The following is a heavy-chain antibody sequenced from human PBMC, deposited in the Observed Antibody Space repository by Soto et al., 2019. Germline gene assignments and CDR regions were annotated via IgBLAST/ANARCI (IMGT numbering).Heavy chain of an antibody. V-gene: IGHV1-3*01. CDR3: ARGGGATFTHYYYYMDV. CDR2: INGGNGKS. D-gene: IGHD1-26*01. CDR1: GYTFSTYE. J-gene: IGHJ6*03. Sequence: QVQLVQSGAEVKKPGASVKVSCEASGYTFSTYEMHWVRQAPGQRPEWMGWINGGNGKSKYSETLQGRVTFTRDTSASTAYMELISLRSEDTAVYYCARGGGATFTHYYYYMDVWGTGTTVTVSS.